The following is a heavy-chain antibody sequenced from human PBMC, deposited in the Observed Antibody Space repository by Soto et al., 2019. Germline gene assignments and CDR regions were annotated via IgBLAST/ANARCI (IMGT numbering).Heavy chain of an antibody. CDR1: GLTVSSNY. CDR3: ARDFYYYGSGTMGGYFDY. J-gene: IGHJ4*02. D-gene: IGHD3-10*01. V-gene: IGHV3-66*01. Sequence: EVQLVESGGGLVQPGGSLRLSCAASGLTVSSNYMSWVRQAPGKGLEWVSLIYSGGSTYYADSVRGRFTIPRDNSKNTLYLQMNSLRAEDTAVYYCARDFYYYGSGTMGGYFDYWGQGTLVTVSS. CDR2: IYSGGST.